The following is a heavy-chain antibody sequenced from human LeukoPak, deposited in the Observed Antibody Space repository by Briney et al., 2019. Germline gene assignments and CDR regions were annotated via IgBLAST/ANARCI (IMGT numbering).Heavy chain of an antibody. CDR1: GFTFSSYG. D-gene: IGHD6-19*01. V-gene: IGHV3-33*01. CDR3: ARGAQQWTPAGSWFDP. Sequence: GGSLRLSCAASGFTFSSYGMHWVHQAPGKGLEWVAVIWYDGSNKYYADSVKGRFTISRDNSKNTLYLQMNSLSAEDTAVYYCARGAQQWTPAGSWFDPWGQGTLVTVSS. J-gene: IGHJ5*02. CDR2: IWYDGSNK.